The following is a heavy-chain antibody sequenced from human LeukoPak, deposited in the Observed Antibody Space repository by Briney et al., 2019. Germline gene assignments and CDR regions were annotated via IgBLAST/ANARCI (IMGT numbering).Heavy chain of an antibody. V-gene: IGHV3-23*01. D-gene: IGHD6-13*01. CDR2: ISGSGGST. Sequence: GGSLRLSCAASGFTFSSYAMSWVRQAPGQGLEWVSAISGSGGSTYYADSVKGRFTISRDNSKDTLYLQMNGLRAEDTAVYFCAKQSAGSAAWYSLHYDFWGQGTLVTVSS. J-gene: IGHJ4*02. CDR3: AKQSAGSAAWYSLHYDF. CDR1: GFTFSSYA.